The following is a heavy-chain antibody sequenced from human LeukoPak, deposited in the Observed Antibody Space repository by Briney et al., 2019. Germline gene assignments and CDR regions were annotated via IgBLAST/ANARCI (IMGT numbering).Heavy chain of an antibody. D-gene: IGHD2-8*01. J-gene: IGHJ4*02. CDR1: GGTFSSYS. CDR3: ARRGLRGHYFDY. Sequence: ASVKVSCKASGGTFSSYSISWVRQAPGQGLEGMGGIIPIFGTANYAQKFQGRVTITADKSPSTAYMELSSLRSEDTAVYYCARRGLRGHYFDYWGQGTLVTVSS. CDR2: IIPIFGTA. V-gene: IGHV1-69*06.